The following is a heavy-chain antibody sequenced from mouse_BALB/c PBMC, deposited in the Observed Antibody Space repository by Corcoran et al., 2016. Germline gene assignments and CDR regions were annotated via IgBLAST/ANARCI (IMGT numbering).Heavy chain of an antibody. CDR3: AMITYYAMDY. Sequence: EVQLQQSGPELVKPGASVMISCKASGYSFTGYFMNWVMQSHGKSPEWIGRINPNNGGTSYNQKFKGKATLTVDKSSSTAYMALRSLTSEDSAVYYCAMITYYAMDYWGQGTSVTVSS. CDR2: INPNNGGT. J-gene: IGHJ4*01. CDR1: GYSFTGYF. V-gene: IGHV1-20*01. D-gene: IGHD2-4*01.